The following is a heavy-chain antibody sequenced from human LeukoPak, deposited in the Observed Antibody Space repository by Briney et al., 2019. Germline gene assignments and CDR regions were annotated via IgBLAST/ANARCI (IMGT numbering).Heavy chain of an antibody. Sequence: TSETLSLTCTVSGGSISSYYWSWIRQPPGKGLEWIGYIYYSGSTNYNPSLKSRVTISVDTSKNQFSLKLSSVTAADTAVYYCARDQKSGIAAAGTRSRAFDIWGQGTMVTVSS. D-gene: IGHD6-13*01. V-gene: IGHV4-59*12. CDR1: GGSISSYY. J-gene: IGHJ3*02. CDR2: IYYSGST. CDR3: ARDQKSGIAAAGTRSRAFDI.